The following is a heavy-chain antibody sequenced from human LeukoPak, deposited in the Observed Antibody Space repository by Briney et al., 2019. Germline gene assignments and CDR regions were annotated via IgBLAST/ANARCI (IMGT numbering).Heavy chain of an antibody. CDR1: GFTFSNYA. Sequence: GGSLRLSCAGSGFTFSNYAMTWLRQAPGKGLEWLSYISTTGTIYYAESVKGRFSISRDNAKNSLYLQMNSLRPEDTAVYYCARDSLIFGVVTTFDYWGQGTLVTVSS. V-gene: IGHV3-48*01. D-gene: IGHD3-3*01. CDR3: ARDSLIFGVVTTFDY. J-gene: IGHJ4*02. CDR2: ISTTGTI.